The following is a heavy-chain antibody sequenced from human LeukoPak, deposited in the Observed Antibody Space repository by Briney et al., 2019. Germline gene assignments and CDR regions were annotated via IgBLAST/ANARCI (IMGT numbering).Heavy chain of an antibody. D-gene: IGHD5-24*01. V-gene: IGHV2-70*11. J-gene: IGHJ4*02. CDR1: GGSISSGDYY. CDR3: ARIRDVEMATILDY. CDR2: IDWDDDK. Sequence: TLSLTCTVSGGSISSGDYYWSWIRQPPGKALEWLARIDWDDDKYYSTSLKTRLTISKDTSKNQVVLTMTNMDPVDTATYYCARIRDVEMATILDYWGQGTLVTVSS.